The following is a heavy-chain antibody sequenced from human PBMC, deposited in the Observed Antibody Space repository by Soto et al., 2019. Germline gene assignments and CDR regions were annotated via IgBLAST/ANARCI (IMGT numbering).Heavy chain of an antibody. CDR3: AREAKEGPTDHKYNGMDV. CDR2: INPSGGST. CDR1: GHIFTSYY. D-gene: IGHD1-26*01. J-gene: IGHJ6*02. V-gene: IGHV1-46*01. Sequence: QVQLVQSGAEVKKPGASVKVSCKASGHIFTSYYMHWVRQAPGQGLEWVGIINPSGGSTTYAQKFQGRVTMTRDTSASTVYMDLSSLRSEDTAIYYCAREAKEGPTDHKYNGMDVWGQGTTVTVSS.